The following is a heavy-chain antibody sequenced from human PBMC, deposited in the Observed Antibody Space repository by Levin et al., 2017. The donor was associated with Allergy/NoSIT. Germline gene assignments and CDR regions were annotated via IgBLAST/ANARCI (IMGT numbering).Heavy chain of an antibody. CDR2: ISGSGGST. CDR1: GFTFSSYA. CDR3: AKDWGSIAGPFDY. D-gene: IGHD6-6*01. J-gene: IGHJ4*02. V-gene: IGHV3-23*01. Sequence: ASVKVSCAASGFTFSSYAMSWVRQAPGKGLEWVSAISGSGGSTYYADSVKGRFTISRDNSKNTLYLQMNSLRAEDTAVYYCAKDWGSIAGPFDYWGQGTLVTVSS.